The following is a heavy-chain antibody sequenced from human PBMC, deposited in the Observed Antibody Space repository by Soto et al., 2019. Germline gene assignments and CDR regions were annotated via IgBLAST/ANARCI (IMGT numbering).Heavy chain of an antibody. D-gene: IGHD6-6*01. CDR2: NYYSGIT. CDR3: ASGSSIAGLYYGMDV. Sequence: QVQLQESGPGLVKPSQTLSLTRTVSGGSISSGGYYWTWIRQHPGKGLEWIGYNYYSGITYYNPSLKSRVTIPLDTSTNPFSLMLRSVTAADTAVYYCASGSSIAGLYYGMDVWGQGTMVTVSS. J-gene: IGHJ6*02. CDR1: GGSISSGGYY. V-gene: IGHV4-31*03.